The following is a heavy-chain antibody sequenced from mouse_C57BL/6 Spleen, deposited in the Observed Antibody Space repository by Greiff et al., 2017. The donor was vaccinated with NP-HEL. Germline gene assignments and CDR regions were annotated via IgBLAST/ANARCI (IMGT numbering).Heavy chain of an antibody. J-gene: IGHJ2*01. Sequence: EVKLVESGGGLVKPGGSLKLSCAASGFTFSDYGMHWVRQAPEKGLEWVAYISSGSSTIYYADTVKGRFTISRDNAKNTLFLQMTSLRSEDTAMYYCARDYGSSYSYFDYWGQGTTLTVSS. CDR2: ISSGSSTI. D-gene: IGHD1-1*01. CDR1: GFTFSDYG. CDR3: ARDYGSSYSYFDY. V-gene: IGHV5-17*01.